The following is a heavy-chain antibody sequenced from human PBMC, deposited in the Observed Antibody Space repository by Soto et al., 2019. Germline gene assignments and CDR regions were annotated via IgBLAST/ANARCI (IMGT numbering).Heavy chain of an antibody. CDR3: ARGPGEGFDY. Sequence: QVQLVESGGGVVQPGRSLRLSCAASGISFSIYAMHWVRQAPGKGLEWVAVISYDGSNENYADSVKGRFTISRDNSKNTLHLQMNSLRAEDTAVYYWARGPGEGFDYWGQGTLVTVSS. CDR2: ISYDGSNE. J-gene: IGHJ4*02. CDR1: GISFSIYA. V-gene: IGHV3-30-3*01.